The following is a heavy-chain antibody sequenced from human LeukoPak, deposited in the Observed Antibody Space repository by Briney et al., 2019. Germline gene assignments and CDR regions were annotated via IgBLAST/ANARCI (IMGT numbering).Heavy chain of an antibody. CDR3: ARAERSGMTAISATVDY. CDR1: GGSISSGNYY. CDR2: IYYTGST. Sequence: PSETLSLTCTVSGGSISSGNYYWSWIRQPPGKGLEWIGYIYYTGSTYYNPSLKSRVTISADTSKNQFSLKLSSVTAADTALYYCARAERSGMTAISATVDYWGQGTLVTVSS. J-gene: IGHJ4*02. D-gene: IGHD2-21*02. V-gene: IGHV4-30-4*01.